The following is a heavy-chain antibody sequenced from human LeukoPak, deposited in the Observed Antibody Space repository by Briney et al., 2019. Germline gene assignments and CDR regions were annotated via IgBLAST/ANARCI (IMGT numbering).Heavy chain of an antibody. D-gene: IGHD2-8*01. CDR3: ARVCTNGVCYPSVDY. J-gene: IGHJ4*02. CDR2: IYYSGST. Sequence: SETLSLTCTVSGGSISSGDYYWSWIRQPPGKGLEWIGYIYYSGSTYYNPSLKSRVTISVDTSKNQFSLKLSSVTAADTAVYYCARVCTNGVCYPSVDYWGQGTLATVSS. V-gene: IGHV4-30-4*08. CDR1: GGSISSGDYY.